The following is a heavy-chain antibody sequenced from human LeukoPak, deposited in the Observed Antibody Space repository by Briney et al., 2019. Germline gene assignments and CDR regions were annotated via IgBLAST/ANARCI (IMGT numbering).Heavy chain of an antibody. CDR2: ISSSSSTI. J-gene: IGHJ4*02. CDR3: ASSKTYYYGSGRYPQYFDY. V-gene: IGHV3-11*04. Sequence: GGSLRLSCAASGFTFSDYYMSWIRQAPGKGLEWVSYISSSSSTIYYADSVKGRFTISRDNAKNSLYLQMNSLRAEDTAVYYCASSKTYYYGSGRYPQYFDYWGQGTLVTVSS. CDR1: GFTFSDYY. D-gene: IGHD3-10*01.